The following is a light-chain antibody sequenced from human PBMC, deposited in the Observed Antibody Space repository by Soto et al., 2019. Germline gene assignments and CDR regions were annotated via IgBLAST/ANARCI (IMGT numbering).Light chain of an antibody. CDR2: GAS. V-gene: IGKV3-15*01. J-gene: IGKJ4*01. CDR1: QSVSSN. CDR3: QQYATSPLT. Sequence: EIVMTQSPATLSVSPGERATLSCRASQSVSSNLAWYQQKPGQAPRLPIYGASTRATGIPARFSGSGSGTEFTLTISRLDPEDFAVYYCQQYATSPLTFGGGTKVDIK.